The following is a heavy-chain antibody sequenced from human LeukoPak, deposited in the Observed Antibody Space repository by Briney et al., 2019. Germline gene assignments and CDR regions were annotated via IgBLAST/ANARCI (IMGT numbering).Heavy chain of an antibody. CDR3: TRDAADYFDSSPSFDY. J-gene: IGHJ4*02. D-gene: IGHD3-22*01. CDR2: IWYDGSRS. Sequence: PGGSLRLSCAASGFTFRSYSMHWVRQAPGQGLEWVAVIWYDGSRSDYADSVKGRFTISRDNSKNTLFLQMNSLRGEDTAVYSCTRDAADYFDSSPSFDYWGQGTLVTVSS. V-gene: IGHV3-30*04. CDR1: GFTFRSYS.